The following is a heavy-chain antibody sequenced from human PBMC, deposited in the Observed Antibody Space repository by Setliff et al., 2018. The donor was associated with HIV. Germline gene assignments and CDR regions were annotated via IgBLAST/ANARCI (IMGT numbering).Heavy chain of an antibody. Sequence: SETLSLTCNVSGVSMSSHYWSWIRQAPGQPPNKGLEWIGNIYYSGTTNYNPSLKSRITISADTPKNQFSLKLSSVTAADTAVYYCAREGTYSGTYWVRRVASFDIWGQGTMVTVSS. CDR3: AREGTYSGTYWVRRVASFDI. CDR1: GVSMSSHY. J-gene: IGHJ3*02. D-gene: IGHD1-26*01. CDR2: IYYSGTT. V-gene: IGHV4-59*11.